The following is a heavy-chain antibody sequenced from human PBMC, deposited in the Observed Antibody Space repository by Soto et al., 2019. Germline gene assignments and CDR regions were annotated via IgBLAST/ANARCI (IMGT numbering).Heavy chain of an antibody. J-gene: IGHJ5*02. CDR3: AKVDTAMVLYNWFDP. CDR2: IYYSGST. Sequence: SETLSLTCTVSGGSINSSSYYWGWIRQPPGKGLEWIGSIYYSGSTYYNPSLKSRVTISVDTSKNQFSLKLSSVTAADTAVYYCAKVDTAMVLYNWFDPWGQGTLVTVSS. D-gene: IGHD5-18*01. CDR1: GGSINSSSYY. V-gene: IGHV4-39*01.